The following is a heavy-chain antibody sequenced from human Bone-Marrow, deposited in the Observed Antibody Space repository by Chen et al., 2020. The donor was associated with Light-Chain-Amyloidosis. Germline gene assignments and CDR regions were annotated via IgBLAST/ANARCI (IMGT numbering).Heavy chain of an antibody. V-gene: IGHV3-30*02. CDR3: AKGGSGLVGY. J-gene: IGHJ4*02. CDR1: GFTFSSYG. CDR2: IRYDGSNK. Sequence: QVQLVESGGGVVQPGGSLRLSCAASGFTFSSYGMHWVRQAPGKGLEWVAFIRYDGSNKYYADSVKGRFTISRDNSKNTLYLQMNSLRAEDTAVYYCAKGGSGLVGYWGRGTLVTVSS. D-gene: IGHD1-26*01.